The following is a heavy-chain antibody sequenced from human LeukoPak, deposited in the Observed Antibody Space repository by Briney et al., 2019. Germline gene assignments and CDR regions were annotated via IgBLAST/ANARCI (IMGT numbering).Heavy chain of an antibody. J-gene: IGHJ4*02. CDR3: ARRYSSSWYPFDY. V-gene: IGHV4-34*01. D-gene: IGHD6-13*01. CDR1: GGSFRGYY. Sequence: SETLSLTCAVYGGSFRGYYWSSIRQPPGKGLECIGEIKHSGSTNYNPSRKSRVTISVDTTKNQFSLKLSSVTAADTAVYYCARRYSSSWYPFDYWGQRTLVTVSS. CDR2: IKHSGST.